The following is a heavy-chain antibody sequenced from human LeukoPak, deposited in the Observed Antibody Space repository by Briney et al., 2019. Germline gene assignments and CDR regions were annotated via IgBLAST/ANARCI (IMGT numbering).Heavy chain of an antibody. CDR1: EFSLINAW. Sequence: GGSLRLSCAASEFSLINAWMSWVRQAPGKGLEWVGRIRSEADGGTLDYAALVKGRFTISRDASKNTLYLQMNSLKTEDTAVYYCTTVIMGTPKDDYWGQGTLVTVSS. CDR3: TTVIMGTPKDDY. D-gene: IGHD4-23*01. CDR2: IRSEADGGTL. V-gene: IGHV3-15*01. J-gene: IGHJ4*02.